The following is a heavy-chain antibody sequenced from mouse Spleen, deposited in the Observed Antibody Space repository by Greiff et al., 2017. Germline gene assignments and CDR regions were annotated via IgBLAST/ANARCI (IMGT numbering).Heavy chain of an antibody. J-gene: IGHJ4*01. D-gene: IGHD1-1*01. CDR2: ISSGSSTI. V-gene: IGHV5-17*01. CDR1: GFTFSDYG. CDR3: ATYGSRTGYYAMDY. Sequence: EVKLVESGGGLVKPGGSLKLSCAASGFTFSDYGMHWVRQAPEKGLEWVAYISSGSSTIYYADTVKGRFTISRDNAKNTLFLQMTSLRSEDTAMYYCATYGSRTGYYAMDYWGQGTSVTVSS.